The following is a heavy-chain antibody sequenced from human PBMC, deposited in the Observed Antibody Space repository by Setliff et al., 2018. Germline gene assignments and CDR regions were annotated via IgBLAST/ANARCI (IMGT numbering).Heavy chain of an antibody. Sequence: KTSETLSLTCTVSGGSISSSSYYWGWIRQPPGKGLEWIGSIYHSGSTYYNPSLKSRVTISVDTSKNQFSLKLSSVTAADTAVYYCARVGKATNEYYNFWSGYWGPGYYFDYWGQGTLVTVSS. J-gene: IGHJ4*02. D-gene: IGHD3-3*01. V-gene: IGHV4-39*07. CDR1: GGSISSSSYY. CDR2: IYHSGST. CDR3: ARVGKATNEYYNFWSGYWGPGYYFDY.